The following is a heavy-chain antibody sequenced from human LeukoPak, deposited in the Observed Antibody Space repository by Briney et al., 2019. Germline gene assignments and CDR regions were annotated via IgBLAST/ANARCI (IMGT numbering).Heavy chain of an antibody. D-gene: IGHD3-10*01. CDR2: INPSGGST. J-gene: IGHJ3*02. CDR1: GYTFTSYY. Sequence: ASVKVSCKASGYTFTSYYMHWVRQAPGQGLEWMGIINPSGGSTSYAQEFQGRVTMTRDTSTSTVYMELSSLRSEDTAVYYCARDLLGLYAFDIWGQGTMVTVSS. V-gene: IGHV1-46*01. CDR3: ARDLLGLYAFDI.